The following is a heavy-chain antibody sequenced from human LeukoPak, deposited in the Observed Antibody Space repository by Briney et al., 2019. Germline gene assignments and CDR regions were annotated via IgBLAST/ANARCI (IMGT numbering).Heavy chain of an antibody. Sequence: TSETLSLTCTVSGVSISSYYRSWIRQPAGKGLEWIGRIYTSGSTNYNLSLKSRVTMSVDTSKNQFSLKLSSVTAADTAVYYCARDLAVADYFDYWGQGTLVTVSS. CDR3: ARDLAVADYFDY. V-gene: IGHV4-4*07. CDR1: GVSISSYY. J-gene: IGHJ4*02. CDR2: IYTSGST. D-gene: IGHD6-19*01.